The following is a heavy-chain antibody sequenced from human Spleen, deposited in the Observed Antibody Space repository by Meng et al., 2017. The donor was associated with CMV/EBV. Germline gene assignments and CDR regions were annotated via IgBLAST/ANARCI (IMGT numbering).Heavy chain of an antibody. D-gene: IGHD6-6*01. V-gene: IGHV5-51*01. J-gene: IGHJ5*02. CDR1: GYSFTSYW. Sequence: GGSLRLSCKGSGYSFTSYWIGWVRQMPGKGLEWMGIIYPGDSDTRYSPYFQGQVTISADKSISTAYLQWSSLKASDTAMYYCARSSKVWFDPWGQGTLVTVSS. CDR3: ARSSKVWFDP. CDR2: IYPGDSDT.